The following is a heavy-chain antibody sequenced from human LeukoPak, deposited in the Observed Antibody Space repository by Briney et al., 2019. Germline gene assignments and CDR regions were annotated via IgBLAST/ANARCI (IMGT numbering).Heavy chain of an antibody. J-gene: IGHJ5*02. CDR2: INWNGAWT. CDR3: AGYYYDSSRGFDL. CDR1: GFKFDDYG. D-gene: IGHD3-22*01. Sequence: GGSLRLSCAASGFKFDDYGMSWVRHAPGKGLEWVCDINWNGAWTGYADSVRGRFTISRDNAKNSLYLQMNSLRAEDTALYYCAGYYYDSSRGFDLWGQGTLVTVSA. V-gene: IGHV3-20*04.